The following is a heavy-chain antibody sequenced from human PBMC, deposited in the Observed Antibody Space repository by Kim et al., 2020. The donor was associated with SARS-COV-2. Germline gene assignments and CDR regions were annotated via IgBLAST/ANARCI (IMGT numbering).Heavy chain of an antibody. CDR3: ARDRPGFDILTGYPFYYGMDV. CDR2: INTNTGNP. CDR1: GYTFTSYA. J-gene: IGHJ6*02. D-gene: IGHD3-9*01. Sequence: ASVKVSCKASGYTFTSYAMNWVRQAPGQGLEWMGWINTNTGNPTYAQGFTGRFVFSLDTSVSTAYLQISSLKAEDTAVYYCARDRPGFDILTGYPFYYGMDVWGQGTTVTVSS. V-gene: IGHV7-4-1*02.